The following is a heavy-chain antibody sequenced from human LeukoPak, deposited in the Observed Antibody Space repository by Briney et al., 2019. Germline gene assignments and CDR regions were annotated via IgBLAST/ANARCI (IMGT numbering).Heavy chain of an antibody. V-gene: IGHV3-66*01. Sequence: PGGSLRLSCAASGFTVSSNYMSWVRQAPGKGLEWVSVIYSGGSTYYADSVKGRFTISRDNSKNTLYLQMNSLRAEDTAVYYCARDADYYDSSAPLDVWGQGTTVTVSS. CDR1: GFTVSSNY. CDR3: ARDADYYDSSAPLDV. D-gene: IGHD3-22*01. CDR2: IYSGGST. J-gene: IGHJ6*02.